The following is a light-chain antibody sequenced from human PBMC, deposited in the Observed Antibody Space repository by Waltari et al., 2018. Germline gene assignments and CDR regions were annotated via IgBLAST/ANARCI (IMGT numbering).Light chain of an antibody. J-gene: IGKJ2*01. CDR2: DAT. CDR1: QDVTNR. V-gene: IGKV3-15*01. CDR3: QQYNNWPRT. Sequence: ETVMTQSPATLSVSPGERVTLSCRASQDVTNRLAWFQQKPGQAPRLLMFDATTGATDFPGRFSGSGSGTEFTLTISSLQSEDFAVYYCQQYNNWPRTFGQGTKLEI.